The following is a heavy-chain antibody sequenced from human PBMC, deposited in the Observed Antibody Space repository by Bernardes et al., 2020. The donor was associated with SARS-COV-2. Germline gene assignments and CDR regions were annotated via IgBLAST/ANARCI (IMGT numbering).Heavy chain of an antibody. J-gene: IGHJ4*02. Sequence: GGSLRLSCAASGFTFSSYAMSWVRQAPGKGLEWVSVISDSGDTTYYADSVKGRFTISRDNSKNTLYLQMSSLRAEDTAVYYCAKGDRVVTGASPDYWGQGTLVTVSS. CDR2: ISDSGDTT. V-gene: IGHV3-23*01. D-gene: IGHD2-2*01. CDR1: GFTFSSYA. CDR3: AKGDRVVTGASPDY.